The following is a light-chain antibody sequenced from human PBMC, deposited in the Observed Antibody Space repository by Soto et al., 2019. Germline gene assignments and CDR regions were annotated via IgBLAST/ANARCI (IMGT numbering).Light chain of an antibody. J-gene: IGLJ2*01. Sequence: QSVLTQPASVSGSPGQSITISCTGTSSDVGSYNLVSWYQQHPGKAPKLMIYEVSKRPSGVSNRCSGSKSGNTASLTISGLQAEDEADYYCCSYAGSSTLVFGGGTQLTVL. CDR1: SSDVGSYNL. CDR2: EVS. CDR3: CSYAGSSTLV. V-gene: IGLV2-23*02.